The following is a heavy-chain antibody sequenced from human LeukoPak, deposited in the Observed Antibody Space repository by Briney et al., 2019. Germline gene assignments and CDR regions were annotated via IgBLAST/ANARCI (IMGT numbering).Heavy chain of an antibody. D-gene: IGHD6-19*01. CDR1: GGSFSGYY. J-gene: IGHJ4*02. Sequence: PSETLSLTCAVYGGSFSGYYWSWIRQPPGKGLEWIGEINHSGSTNYNPSLKSRVTISVDTSKNQFSLKLSSVTAADTAVYYCARDPSIAVAGYFSFDYWGQGTLVTVSS. CDR2: INHSGST. CDR3: ARDPSIAVAGYFSFDY. V-gene: IGHV4-34*01.